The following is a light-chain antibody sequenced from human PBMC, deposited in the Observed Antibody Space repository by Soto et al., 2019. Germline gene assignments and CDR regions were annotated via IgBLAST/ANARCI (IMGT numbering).Light chain of an antibody. CDR3: QQYGSSPTT. CDR2: DVS. J-gene: IGKJ5*01. CDR1: KSVGKY. Sequence: EIVLTQSPATLSLSPGDRATLSCRASKSVGKYLAWYQQKPGQLPRLLIYDVSNRATGIPARFSGTGSGTDFTLTISTLEPEDFAVYYCQQYGSSPTTFGQGTRLEI. V-gene: IGKV3-11*01.